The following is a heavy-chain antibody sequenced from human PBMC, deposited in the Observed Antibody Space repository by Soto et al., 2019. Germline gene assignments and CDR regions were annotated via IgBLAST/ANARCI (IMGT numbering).Heavy chain of an antibody. D-gene: IGHD3-22*01. CDR3: TRGKWFPRGYGMDV. CDR1: GDSVTSDY. CDR2: IYLGGSA. V-gene: IGHV4-59*02. Sequence: QVQLQESGPGLVKPSETLSLTCTVSGDSVTSDYWSWIRQPPGKRLEYIGFIYLGGSANYNPSLASRVTISPDKSKNQRSLRLTSVTAADTAVYYCTRGKWFPRGYGMDVWGRGTTVTVS. J-gene: IGHJ6*02.